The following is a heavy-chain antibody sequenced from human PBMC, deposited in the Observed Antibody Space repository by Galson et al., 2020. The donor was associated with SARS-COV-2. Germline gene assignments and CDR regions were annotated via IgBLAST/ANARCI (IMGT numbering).Heavy chain of an antibody. Sequence: GESLKISRAASGFTFSSYAMHWVRQAPGKGLEWVAVISYDGSNKYYADSVKGRFTISRDNSKNTLYLQMNSLRAEDTAVYYCVGELLPFFAFDIWGQGTMVTVSS. CDR1: GFTFSSYA. CDR3: VGELLPFFAFDI. V-gene: IGHV3-30*04. J-gene: IGHJ3*02. D-gene: IGHD1-26*01. CDR2: ISYDGSNK.